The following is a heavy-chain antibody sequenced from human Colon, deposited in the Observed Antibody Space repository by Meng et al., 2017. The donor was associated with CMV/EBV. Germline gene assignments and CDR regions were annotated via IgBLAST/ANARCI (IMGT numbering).Heavy chain of an antibody. V-gene: IGHV3-9*01. CDR1: GFTFDDYT. CDR3: ARTAALAPLGPFDV. CDR2: IGWDSAAI. J-gene: IGHJ3*01. D-gene: IGHD6-25*01. Sequence: SLKISCAASGFTFDDYTMHWVRQAPGKGLEWVSGIGWDSAAIAYAGSVKGRFTISRDNAKNSLYLQMNSLGLEDTALYYCARTAALAPLGPFDVWGQGTTVTVSS.